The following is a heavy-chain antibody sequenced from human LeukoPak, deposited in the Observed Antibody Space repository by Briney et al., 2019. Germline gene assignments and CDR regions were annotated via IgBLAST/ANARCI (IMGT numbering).Heavy chain of an antibody. CDR1: GGSISSYY. J-gene: IGHJ5*02. Sequence: SETLSLTCTVSGGSISSYYWSWIRQPPGKGLEWIGYIYYSGSTNYNPSLKSRVTISVDTSKNQFSLKLSSVTAADTAVYYCARGAVAANHWGQGTLVTVSS. D-gene: IGHD2-15*01. CDR2: IYYSGST. CDR3: ARGAVAANH. V-gene: IGHV4-59*01.